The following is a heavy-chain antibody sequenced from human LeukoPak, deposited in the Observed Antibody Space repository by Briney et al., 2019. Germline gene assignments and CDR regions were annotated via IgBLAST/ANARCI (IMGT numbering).Heavy chain of an antibody. J-gene: IGHJ1*01. CDR1: GGSISSGDYY. D-gene: IGHD6-19*01. CDR3: ARHGAVAGTESEYFQH. Sequence: SETLSLTCSVSGGSISSGDYYWGWVRQPPGKGLEWIGSVYYTGANYYSPSLKQQVSMSVDTSKNQFSLKVSSVTADDTAVYYCARHGAVAGTESEYFQHWGQGTLVTVSS. CDR2: VYYTGAN. V-gene: IGHV4-39*01.